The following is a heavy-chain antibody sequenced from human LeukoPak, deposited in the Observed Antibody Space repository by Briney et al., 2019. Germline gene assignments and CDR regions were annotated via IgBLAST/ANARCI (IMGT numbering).Heavy chain of an antibody. J-gene: IGHJ4*02. CDR1: GYTFTGYY. CDR3: ATKGGYGDYPNFDY. CDR2: FDPEDGET. V-gene: IGHV1-24*01. D-gene: IGHD4-17*01. Sequence: ASVKVSCKASGYTFTGYYMHWVRQAPGKGLEWMGGFDPEDGETIYAQKFQGRVTMTEDTSTDTAYMELSSLRSEDTAVYYCATKGGYGDYPNFDYWGQGTLVTVSS.